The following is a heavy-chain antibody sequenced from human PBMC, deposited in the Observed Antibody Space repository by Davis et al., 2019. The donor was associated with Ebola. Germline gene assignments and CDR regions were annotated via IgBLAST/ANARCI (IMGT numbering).Heavy chain of an antibody. CDR2: IWYDGSKK. V-gene: IGHV3-33*01. J-gene: IGHJ6*02. Sequence: GESLKISCAASGFTFSSYGMNWVRQAPGKGLEWVADIWYDGSKKYYGDSVKGRFTISRDSSKNTVYLQMNNLRAEDTAVYYCARGDFYYGVDVWGQGTTVTVSS. CDR3: ARGDFYYGVDV. CDR1: GFTFSSYG.